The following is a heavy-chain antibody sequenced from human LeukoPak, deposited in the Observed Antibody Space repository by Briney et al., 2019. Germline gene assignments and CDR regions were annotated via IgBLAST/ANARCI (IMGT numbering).Heavy chain of an antibody. CDR1: GFTFSSYA. V-gene: IGHV3-23*01. CDR3: AKTLRWYYFDY. Sequence: GGSLRLSCAASGFTFSSYAMTWVRQAPGKGLEWVSAITGGGDTTYYADSVKGRFTISRDNSKNTLYLQMNNLRAEDTAIYYCAKTLRWYYFDYWGQGTLVTVSS. CDR2: ITGGGDTT. J-gene: IGHJ4*02. D-gene: IGHD4-23*01.